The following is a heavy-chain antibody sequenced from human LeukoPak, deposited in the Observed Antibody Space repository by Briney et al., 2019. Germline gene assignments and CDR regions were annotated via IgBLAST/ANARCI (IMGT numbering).Heavy chain of an antibody. CDR2: IYPGDSDT. CDR3: ARLMTTVITLGYFDY. J-gene: IGHJ4*02. CDR1: GYSFTSYW. V-gene: IGHV5-51*01. D-gene: IGHD4-23*01. Sequence: GESLKISCKGSGYSFTSYWIGWVRQMPGKGLEWMGIIYPGDSDTKYSPSFQGQVTISADKSTSTAYLQWSSLKASDTAMYYCARLMTTVITLGYFDYWGQGTLVTVSS.